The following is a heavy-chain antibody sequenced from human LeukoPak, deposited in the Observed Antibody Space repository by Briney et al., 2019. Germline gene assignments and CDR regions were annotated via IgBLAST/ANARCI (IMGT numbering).Heavy chain of an antibody. CDR2: ISAYNGNT. D-gene: IGHD6-19*01. Sequence: ASVKVSCKASVYTFTSYGISWVRQAPGQGLEWMGWISAYNGNTNYAQKLQGRVTMTTDTSTSTAYMELRSLRSDDTAVYYCAREGGLYSSGWSPAYYWGQGTLVTVSS. V-gene: IGHV1-18*01. CDR1: VYTFTSYG. J-gene: IGHJ4*02. CDR3: AREGGLYSSGWSPAYY.